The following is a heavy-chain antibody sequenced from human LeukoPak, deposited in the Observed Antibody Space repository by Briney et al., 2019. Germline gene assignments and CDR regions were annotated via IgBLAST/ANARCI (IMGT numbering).Heavy chain of an antibody. CDR1: GYNFTTYW. J-gene: IGHJ5*02. Sequence: GESLRISCQTSGYNFTTYWINWARQMPGKGLEWMGRIDPSDSYTNFSPSFQGHVSISVDKSISTAYLQWSSLRASDTAMYYCARRYISSNWYYWFDTWGQGSLVTVSS. D-gene: IGHD6-13*01. V-gene: IGHV5-10-1*01. CDR2: IDPSDSYT. CDR3: ARRYISSNWYYWFDT.